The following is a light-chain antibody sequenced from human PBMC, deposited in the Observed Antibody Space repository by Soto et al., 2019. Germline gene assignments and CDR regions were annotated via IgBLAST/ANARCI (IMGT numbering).Light chain of an antibody. CDR2: VVS. CDR3: CSYTGNTTPV. CDR1: SNDVGGYAY. V-gene: IGLV2-14*01. J-gene: IGLJ3*02. Sequence: QSVLTQPASVSGSPGQSITISCTGTSNDVGGYAYVSWYQQYPGKAPKLVISVVSNRPSGVSHRFSGSRSGNTASLTISGLQAEDEADYHCCSYTGNTTPVFGGGTKLTVL.